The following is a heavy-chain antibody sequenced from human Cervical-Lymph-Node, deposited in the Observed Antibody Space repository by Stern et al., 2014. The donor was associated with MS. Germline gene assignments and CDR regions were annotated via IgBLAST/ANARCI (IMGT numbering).Heavy chain of an antibody. CDR1: GYTFTSYY. V-gene: IGHV1-46*01. D-gene: IGHD3-22*01. J-gene: IGHJ6*02. CDR2: INPNGGST. CDR3: ARDGQDSSGYYYYYYNGMDV. Sequence: QVQLMQSGAAVKKPGASVKVSCKASGYTFTSYYMHWVRQAPGQGLEWMGIINPNGGSTSYAHKFQGRVTMTRDTSTSTVYMELSSLRSEDTAVYYCARDGQDSSGYYYYYYNGMDVWGQGTTVTVSS.